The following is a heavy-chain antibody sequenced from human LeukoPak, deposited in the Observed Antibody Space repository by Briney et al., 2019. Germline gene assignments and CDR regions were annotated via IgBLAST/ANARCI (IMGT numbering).Heavy chain of an antibody. CDR3: ARSWPHQSIFDYYYYMDV. D-gene: IGHD3-3*01. V-gene: IGHV4-4*08. Sequence: SETLSLTCTVSGGSISSYYWNWIRQPPGKGLEWIGRIYTSGSTNYNPSLKSRVTISVDTSKNQFSLKLSSVTAADTAVYYCARSWPHQSIFDYYYYMDVWGKGTTVTVSS. CDR1: GGSISSYY. J-gene: IGHJ6*03. CDR2: IYTSGST.